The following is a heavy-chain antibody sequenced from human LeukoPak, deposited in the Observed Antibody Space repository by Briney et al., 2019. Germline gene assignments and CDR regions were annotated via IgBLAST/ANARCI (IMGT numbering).Heavy chain of an antibody. Sequence: KTSETLSLTCSVSLYAMNSGYYWGWIRQSPGKGLEWIGSMHHSGSTNYNPSLKSRVTISVDTSKNQFSLKLSSVTAADTAVYYCARHVSRGSGSYYRVIRFDPWGQGTLVTVSS. CDR1: LYAMNSGYY. J-gene: IGHJ5*02. CDR3: ARHVSRGSGSYYRVIRFDP. CDR2: MHHSGST. V-gene: IGHV4-38-2*02. D-gene: IGHD3-10*01.